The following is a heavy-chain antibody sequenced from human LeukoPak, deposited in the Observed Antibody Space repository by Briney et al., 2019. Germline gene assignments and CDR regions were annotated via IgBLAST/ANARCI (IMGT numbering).Heavy chain of an antibody. Sequence: GKSLRPSCAASGFTFSTYGMHWVRQAPGKGLEWVAVISYDGSNKYYADSVKGRFTISRDNSKNTLYLQMNSLRAEDTAVYYCAKGAYYDFWSGNFDYWGQGTLVTVSS. CDR3: AKGAYYDFWSGNFDY. J-gene: IGHJ4*02. V-gene: IGHV3-30*18. D-gene: IGHD3-3*01. CDR2: ISYDGSNK. CDR1: GFTFSTYG.